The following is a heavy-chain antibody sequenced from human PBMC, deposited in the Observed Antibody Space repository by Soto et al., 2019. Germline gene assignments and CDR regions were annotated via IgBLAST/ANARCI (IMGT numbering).Heavy chain of an antibody. D-gene: IGHD3-22*01. CDR3: ARQGRYYYDSSGPFDY. CDR1: GFTFSDYY. V-gene: IGHV3-11*06. J-gene: IGHJ4*02. CDR2: ISSSSSYT. Sequence: GGSLRLSCAASGFTFSDYYRSWIRQAPGKGLEWVSYISSSSSYTNYADPVKGRFTISRDNAKNSLYLQMNSLRAEDTAVYYCARQGRYYYDSSGPFDYWGQGTLVTVSS.